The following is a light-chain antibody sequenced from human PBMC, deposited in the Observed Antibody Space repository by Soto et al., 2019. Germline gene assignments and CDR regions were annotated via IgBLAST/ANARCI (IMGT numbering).Light chain of an antibody. CDR3: QSYDSSLSGVV. Sequence: QSVLTQPPSVSGAPGQRVTISCAGSSSKIGAGYDVHWYRQLPGTAPKLLIHGNSNRPSGVPDRFSGSKSGTSASLAITGLQAKDEADYYCQSYDSSLSGVVFGGGTKLTVL. J-gene: IGLJ2*01. V-gene: IGLV1-40*01. CDR2: GNS. CDR1: SSKIGAGYD.